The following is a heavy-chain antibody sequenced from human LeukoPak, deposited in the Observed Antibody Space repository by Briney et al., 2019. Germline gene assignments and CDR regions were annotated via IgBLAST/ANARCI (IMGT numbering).Heavy chain of an antibody. CDR3: ARDYIRTGSSKNYYYYYGMDV. J-gene: IGHJ6*02. D-gene: IGHD3-10*01. CDR1: GFTFSSYA. Sequence: GGSLRLSCAASGFTFSSYAMHWVRQAPGKGLEWVAVISYDGSNKYYADSVKGRFTISRDNSKNTLYLQMNSLRAEDTAVYYCARDYIRTGSSKNYYYYYGMDVWGQGTTVTVSS. V-gene: IGHV3-30-3*01. CDR2: ISYDGSNK.